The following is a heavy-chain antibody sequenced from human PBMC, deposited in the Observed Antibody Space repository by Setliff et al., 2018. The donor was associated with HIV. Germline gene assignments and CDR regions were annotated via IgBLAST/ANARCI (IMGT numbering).Heavy chain of an antibody. CDR3: ARIGRTPYYYYYMDV. J-gene: IGHJ6*03. CDR2: INIRSGNT. V-gene: IGHV1-8*02. CDR1: EYTFTDYF. D-gene: IGHD2-15*01. Sequence: ASVKVSCKASEYTFTDYFIHWVRQAPGQGLEWMGWINIRSGNTNYAQKFQGRLTMTRNTSTGTVYMELSSLRSEDTAVYYCARIGRTPYYYYYMDVWGKGTTVTVSS.